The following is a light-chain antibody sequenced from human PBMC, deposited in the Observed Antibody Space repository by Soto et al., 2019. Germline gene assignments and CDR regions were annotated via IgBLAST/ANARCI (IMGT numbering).Light chain of an antibody. CDR2: RTF. CDR3: TPYDNSPPT. CDR1: QPITSRY. Sequence: IVLTQSPGTLSLSPGERATLSCRASQPITSRYLAWYQHQPGQAPRLLIYRTFARAPGIPDRFSGGGSGTDFTLTISRLEREDFAVYYWTPYDNSPPTFGQRTRLEIK. V-gene: IGKV3-20*01. J-gene: IGKJ5*01.